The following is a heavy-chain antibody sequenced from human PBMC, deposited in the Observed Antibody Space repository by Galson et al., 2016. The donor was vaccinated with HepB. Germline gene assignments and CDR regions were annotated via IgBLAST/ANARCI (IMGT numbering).Heavy chain of an antibody. J-gene: IGHJ4*02. CDR1: GFTFSNYW. Sequence: SLRLSCAASGFTFSNYWMNWVRQAPGKGLEWVAKIKQDGSDKYYVDSVKGRFTISRDNAKNPLYLQMNSLRAEDTAAYYCARSPLGVGIIWGQGTLVTVSS. V-gene: IGHV3-7*01. D-gene: IGHD3-3*01. CDR3: ARSPLGVGII. CDR2: IKQDGSDK.